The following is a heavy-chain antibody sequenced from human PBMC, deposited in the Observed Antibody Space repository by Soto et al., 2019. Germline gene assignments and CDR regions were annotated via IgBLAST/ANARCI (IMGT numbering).Heavy chain of an antibody. D-gene: IGHD3-10*01. Sequence: GGSLRLSCAASGFIFTSYWMSWVRQAPGKGLEWVANIKQDGSEKYYVDSVKGRFTISRDNAKNSLYLQMNSLRAEDTAVYYCARDTVLPPSHPFDYWGRGTLVTVSS. CDR3: ARDTVLPPSHPFDY. V-gene: IGHV3-7*03. CDR1: GFIFTSYW. J-gene: IGHJ4*02. CDR2: IKQDGSEK.